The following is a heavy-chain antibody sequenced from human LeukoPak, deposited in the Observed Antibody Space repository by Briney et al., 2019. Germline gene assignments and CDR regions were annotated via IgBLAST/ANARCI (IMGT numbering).Heavy chain of an antibody. D-gene: IGHD5-12*01. CDR2: IIPILGIA. CDR1: GGTFSSYA. Sequence: SVKVSCKASGGTFSSYAISWVRQAPGQGLEWMGRIIPILGIANYAQKFQGRVTITADESTSTAYMELSSLRSEDTAVYYCARGLDSGYSYPESFDIWGQGTMVTVSS. J-gene: IGHJ3*02. V-gene: IGHV1-69*04. CDR3: ARGLDSGYSYPESFDI.